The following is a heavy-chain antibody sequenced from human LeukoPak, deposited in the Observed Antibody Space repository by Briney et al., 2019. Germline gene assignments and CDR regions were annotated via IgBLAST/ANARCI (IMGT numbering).Heavy chain of an antibody. CDR1: GFTFSSYA. CDR3: ARRSGVAVAGAFDY. J-gene: IGHJ4*02. Sequence: GGSLRLSCEASGFTFSSYAMSWVRQAPGKGLEWVSVISGSGGSTYYADSVKGRFTISRDNSKNTLYLQMNSLRAEDTAVYFCARRSGVAVAGAFDYWGQGTLVTVSS. CDR2: ISGSGGST. V-gene: IGHV3-23*01. D-gene: IGHD6-19*01.